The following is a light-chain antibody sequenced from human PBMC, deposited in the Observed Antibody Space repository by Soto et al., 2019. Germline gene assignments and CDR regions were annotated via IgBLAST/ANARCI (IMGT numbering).Light chain of an antibody. CDR3: QEYSKWPLLT. CDR2: AAS. CDR1: QSVGRN. V-gene: IGKV3-15*01. Sequence: EIVVTQSPGILSVSPGDRATLSCRASQSVGRNFAWYQQKPGQAPTLLIYAASTRATGLPARFSGSGSGTDFTLTISSQQSEDVAVYYCQEYSKWPLLTFGPGTRVDIK. J-gene: IGKJ3*01.